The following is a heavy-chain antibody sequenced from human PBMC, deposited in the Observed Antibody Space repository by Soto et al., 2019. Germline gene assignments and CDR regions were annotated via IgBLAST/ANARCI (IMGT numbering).Heavy chain of an antibody. CDR1: GVSFSGYY. D-gene: IGHD4-17*01. V-gene: IGHV4-34*01. J-gene: IGHJ4*02. Sequence: SETLSLTCAVYGVSFSGYYWSWIRQPPGKGLEWIGEINHSGSTNYNPSLKSRVTISVDTSKNQFSLKLSSVTAADTAVYYCARLSTVTASRSWLPNYFDYWGQGTLVTVSS. CDR2: INHSGST. CDR3: ARLSTVTASRSWLPNYFDY.